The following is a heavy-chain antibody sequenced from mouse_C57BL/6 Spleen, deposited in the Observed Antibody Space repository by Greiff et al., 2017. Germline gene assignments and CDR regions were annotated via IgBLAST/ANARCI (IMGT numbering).Heavy chain of an antibody. J-gene: IGHJ3*01. D-gene: IGHD2-5*01. CDR2: IYPRSGNT. CDR1: GYTFTSYG. Sequence: QVQLQQSGAELARPGASVKLSCKASGYTFTSYGISWVKQRTGQGLEWIGEIYPRSGNTYYNEKFKGKATLTADKSSSTAYMELRSLTSEDSAVYFCAREGSSNWAWFADWGQGTLVTVSA. V-gene: IGHV1-81*01. CDR3: AREGSSNWAWFAD.